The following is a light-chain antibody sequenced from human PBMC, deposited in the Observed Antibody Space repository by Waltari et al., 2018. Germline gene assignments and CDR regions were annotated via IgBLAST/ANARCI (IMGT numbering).Light chain of an antibody. CDR2: GAS. CDR1: ASVSRA. CDR3: QHYLRLPVT. Sequence: EIVLTHSPGTLSLSVGERATVSCRASASVSRALAWYQQKPGQAPRLLIYGASTRATGIPDRFSGSGSGTDFSLTISRLEPDDFAVYYCQHYLRLPVTFGQGTTVEI. V-gene: IGKV3-20*01. J-gene: IGKJ1*01.